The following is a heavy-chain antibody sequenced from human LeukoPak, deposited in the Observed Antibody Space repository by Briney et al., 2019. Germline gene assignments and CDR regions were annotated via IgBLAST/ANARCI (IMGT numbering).Heavy chain of an antibody. J-gene: IGHJ4*02. CDR1: GFTLSSNY. D-gene: IGHD3-10*01. Sequence: PGGSLRLSCAASGFTLSSNYMSWVRQAPGKGLEWVSVIQRGGSTYYADSVKGRFTISRDNSKNTLYLQMNSLRAEDTAVYHCARDQGYSSGTDYGDFWGQGTLVTVSS. CDR2: IQRGGST. CDR3: ARDQGYSSGTDYGDF. V-gene: IGHV3-66*01.